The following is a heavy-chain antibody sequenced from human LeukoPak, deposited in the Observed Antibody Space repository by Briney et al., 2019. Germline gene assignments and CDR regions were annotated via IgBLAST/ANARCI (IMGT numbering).Heavy chain of an antibody. V-gene: IGHV1-8*01. CDR1: GYTFTSYD. J-gene: IGHJ6*03. CDR2: MNPNSGNT. Sequence: GASVKVSCKASGYTFTSYDTNWVRQATGQGLEWMGWMNPNSGNTGYAQKFQGRVTMTRNTSISTAYMELSSLRSEDTAVYYCARGVGYCSGGSCRSKGKRYYYYYMDVWGKGTTVTISS. CDR3: ARGVGYCSGGSCRSKGKRYYYYYMDV. D-gene: IGHD2-15*01.